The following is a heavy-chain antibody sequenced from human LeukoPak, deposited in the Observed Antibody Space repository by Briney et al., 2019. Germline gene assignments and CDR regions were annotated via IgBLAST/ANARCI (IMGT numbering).Heavy chain of an antibody. J-gene: IGHJ4*02. CDR3: ARFIAAPYYFDY. CDR2: IGSSRSYI. Sequence: GGSLRLSCAASGFTFSSYSMNWVRQAPGKGLEWVSFIGSSRSYIYYADSVKGRFTISRDNAKNSLYLQMNSLRAEDTAVYYCARFIAAPYYFDYWGRGTLVTVSS. D-gene: IGHD6-13*01. CDR1: GFTFSSYS. V-gene: IGHV3-21*01.